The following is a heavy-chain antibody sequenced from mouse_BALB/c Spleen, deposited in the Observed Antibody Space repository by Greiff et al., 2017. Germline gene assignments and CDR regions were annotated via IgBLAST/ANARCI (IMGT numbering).Heavy chain of an antibody. CDR3: ASYYGFPFAY. D-gene: IGHD2-2*01. CDR1: EYEFPSHD. Sequence: EVKLVESGGGLVRPGESLKLSCESNEYEFPSHDMSWVRKTPEKRLELVAAINSDGGSTYYPDTMERRFIISRDNTKKTLYLQMSSLRSEDTAVYYCASYYGFPFAYWGQGTLVTVSA. CDR2: INSDGGST. J-gene: IGHJ3*01. V-gene: IGHV5-2*01.